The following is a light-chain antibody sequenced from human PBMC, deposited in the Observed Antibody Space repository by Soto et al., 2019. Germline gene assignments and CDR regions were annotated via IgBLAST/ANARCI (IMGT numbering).Light chain of an antibody. CDR2: DAS. Sequence: DIQMTQSPSTLSASLGYRFTITCRASQGISRWLAWYQQRPGKAPKLLIYDASTLHSGVSSRFSGSGSGTEFTLTISSLQPNDSATYYCQQYTTYWTFGQGTTGDIK. CDR1: QGISRW. V-gene: IGKV1-5*01. CDR3: QQYTTYWT. J-gene: IGKJ1*01.